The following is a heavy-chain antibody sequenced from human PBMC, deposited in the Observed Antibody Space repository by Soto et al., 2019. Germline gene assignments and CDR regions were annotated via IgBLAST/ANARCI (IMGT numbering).Heavy chain of an antibody. J-gene: IGHJ4*02. CDR3: ARGQRRGATIDY. CDR1: GGSFSGYY. Sequence: SETLSLTCAVYGGSFSGYYWSWIRQPPGKGLEWIGEINHSGSTNYNPSLKSRVTISVDTSKNQFSLKLSSVTAADTAVYYCARGQRRGATIDYWGQGTLVTVSS. V-gene: IGHV4-34*01. D-gene: IGHD1-26*01. CDR2: INHSGST.